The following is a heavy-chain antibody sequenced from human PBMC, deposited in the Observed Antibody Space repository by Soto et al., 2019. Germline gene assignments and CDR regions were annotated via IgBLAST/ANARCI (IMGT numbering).Heavy chain of an antibody. CDR2: IKSRGSGGTT. D-gene: IGHD3-3*01. Sequence: EVQLVEPGGGLVKPGGSLRLSCAASGFKFSDAWMSWVRQAPGKGPEWVGRIKSRGSGGTTDYAAPVKGRFTISRDDSQNTLFLQMNSLKTEDTAVYYCSWSRSINYYFDSWGQGTLVTVSS. V-gene: IGHV3-15*01. J-gene: IGHJ4*02. CDR1: GFKFSDAW. CDR3: SWSRSINYYFDS.